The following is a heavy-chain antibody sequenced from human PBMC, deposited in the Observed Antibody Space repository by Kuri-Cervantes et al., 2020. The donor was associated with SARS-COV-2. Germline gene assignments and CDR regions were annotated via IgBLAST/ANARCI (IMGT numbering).Heavy chain of an antibody. V-gene: IGHV3-48*04. Sequence: GESLKISCAASGFTFSSYSMNWVRQAPGKGLEWVSYISSSGSTIYYADSVKGRFTISRDNAKNSLYLQMNSLRAEDTAVYYCARDLGIAARRDYFDYWGQGTLVTVSS. J-gene: IGHJ4*02. D-gene: IGHD6-6*01. CDR3: ARDLGIAARRDYFDY. CDR2: ISSSGSTI. CDR1: GFTFSSYS.